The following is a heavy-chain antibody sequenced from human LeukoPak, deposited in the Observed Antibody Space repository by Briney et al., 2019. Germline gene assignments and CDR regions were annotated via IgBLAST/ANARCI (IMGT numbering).Heavy chain of an antibody. J-gene: IGHJ2*01. CDR1: GGSFSGYY. CDR2: INHSGST. V-gene: IGHV4-34*01. D-gene: IGHD5-18*01. CDR3: ARDGYNRGYFDL. Sequence: SETLSLTCAVYGGSFSGYYWSWIRQPPGKGLEWIGEINHSGSTNYNPSLKSRVTISVDTSKNQFSLKLSSVTAADTAVYYCARDGYNRGYFDLWGRGTLVTVSS.